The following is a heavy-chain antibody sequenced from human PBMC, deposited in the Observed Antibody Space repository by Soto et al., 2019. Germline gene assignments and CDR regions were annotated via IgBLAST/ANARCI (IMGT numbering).Heavy chain of an antibody. CDR1: GYTFFTYD. Sequence: QVHLVQSGGEVKTPGASVKVSCQASGYTFFTYDISWVRQAPGQGLEWMGWISTYSGDTKYAQKFKGRVTMTTDTSTTTAYLQLRSLRSDDTAVYYCARHHGPTTSENWFDPWGQGTLVTVSS. CDR2: ISTYSGDT. CDR3: ARHHGPTTSENWFDP. J-gene: IGHJ5*02. V-gene: IGHV1-18*01. D-gene: IGHD5-12*01.